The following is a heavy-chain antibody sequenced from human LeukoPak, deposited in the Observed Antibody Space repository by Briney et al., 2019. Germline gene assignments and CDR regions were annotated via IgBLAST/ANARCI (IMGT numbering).Heavy chain of an antibody. CDR2: IKQDGSEK. Sequence: PGGSLRLSCAASGFTFSTSGMHWVRQAPGKGLEWVANIKQDGSEKYYVDSVKGRFTISRDNAKNSLYLQMNSLRAEDTAVYYCARTLYYYDSSGYYGYWGQGTLVTVSS. V-gene: IGHV3-7*01. CDR1: GFTFSTSG. CDR3: ARTLYYYDSSGYYGY. D-gene: IGHD3-22*01. J-gene: IGHJ4*02.